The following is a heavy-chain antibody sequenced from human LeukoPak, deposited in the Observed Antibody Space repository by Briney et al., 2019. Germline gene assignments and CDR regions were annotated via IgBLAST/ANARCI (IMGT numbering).Heavy chain of an antibody. D-gene: IGHD5-18*01. CDR3: ARDSGYIHDY. Sequence: GGSLRLSCAASGFTVSTYYMSWVRQAPGRGLEWVSVIYADGTTYYADSVRGRFTISRDNSKNALYLQMNSLRAEDTAVYYCARDSGYIHDYWGQGTLVTVSS. J-gene: IGHJ4*02. CDR1: GFTVSTYY. CDR2: IYADGTT. V-gene: IGHV3-53*01.